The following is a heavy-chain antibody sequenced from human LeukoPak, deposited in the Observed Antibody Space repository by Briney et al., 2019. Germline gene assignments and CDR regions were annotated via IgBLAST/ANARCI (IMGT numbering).Heavy chain of an antibody. CDR1: GFTFSSYA. D-gene: IGHD2-8*01. CDR3: ARSPYCTNGVCYNRGYYYFDY. V-gene: IGHV3-64*01. Sequence: GGSLRLSCAASGFTFSSYAMHWVRQAPGKGLEYVSAISSNGGSTYYANSMKGRFTIYRDNSKNTLYLQMGSLRAEDMAVYYCARSPYCTNGVCYNRGYYYFDYWGQGTLVTVSS. CDR2: ISSNGGST. J-gene: IGHJ4*02.